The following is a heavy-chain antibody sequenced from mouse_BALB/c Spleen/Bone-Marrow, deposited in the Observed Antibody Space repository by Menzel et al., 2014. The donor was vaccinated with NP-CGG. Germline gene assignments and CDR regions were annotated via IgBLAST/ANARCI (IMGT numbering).Heavy chain of an antibody. CDR2: FNPYNDGT. J-gene: IGHJ1*01. Sequence: QLVESGPELVKPGASVKMSCKASGYTFTSYVMHWVKQKPGQGLEWIGYFNPYNDGTKYNEKFKGKATLTSDKSSSTAYMELSSLTSEDSAVYYCARNYGSSYWYFDVWGAGTTVTVSS. CDR3: ARNYGSSYWYFDV. D-gene: IGHD1-1*01. V-gene: IGHV1-14*01. CDR1: GYTFTSYV.